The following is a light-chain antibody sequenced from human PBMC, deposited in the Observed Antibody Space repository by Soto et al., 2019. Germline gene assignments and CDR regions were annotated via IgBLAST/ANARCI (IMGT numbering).Light chain of an antibody. CDR1: QSVSSYY. V-gene: IGKV3-20*01. CDR2: AAS. CDR3: QQCGSSPWT. Sequence: EIVLAQSPGTLSLSPGERATLSCRASQSVSSYYLAWYQQKPGQAPRLLIYAASSRATGIPDRFSGGGSGTDFTLTIRRLEHEDFAVYYCQQCGSSPWTFGQGTKADIK. J-gene: IGKJ1*01.